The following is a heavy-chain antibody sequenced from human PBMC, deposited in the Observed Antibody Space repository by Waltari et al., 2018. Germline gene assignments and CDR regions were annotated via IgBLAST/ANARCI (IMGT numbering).Heavy chain of an antibody. CDR1: GFTFSSYS. CDR2: ISSSSSYI. D-gene: IGHD1-20*01. Sequence: EVQLVESGGGLVKPGGSLRLSCAASGFTFSSYSMNWVRQAPGKGLEWVSSISSSSSYIYYADSVKGRFTISRDNAKNSLYLQMNSLRAEDTAVYYCARDQWGITGQLFDYWGQGTLVTVSS. J-gene: IGHJ4*02. V-gene: IGHV3-21*01. CDR3: ARDQWGITGQLFDY.